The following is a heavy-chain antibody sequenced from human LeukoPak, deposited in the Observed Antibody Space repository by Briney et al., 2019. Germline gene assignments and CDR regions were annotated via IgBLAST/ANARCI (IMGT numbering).Heavy chain of an antibody. V-gene: IGHV3-48*03. CDR2: ISSGGATI. Sequence: GGSLRLSCAASGFSLSTYEVTWVRQAPGKGLEWVSSISSGGATIYYADSVKGRFTISRDNANNSLYLQMNSLRAEDTAVYYCARSYNDFDYWGQGTLVTVSS. CDR1: GFSLSTYE. J-gene: IGHJ4*02. D-gene: IGHD1-14*01. CDR3: ARSYNDFDY.